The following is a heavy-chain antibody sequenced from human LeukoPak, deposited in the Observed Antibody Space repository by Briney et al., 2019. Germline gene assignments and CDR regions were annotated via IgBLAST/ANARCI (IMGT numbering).Heavy chain of an antibody. CDR2: IYYSGST. Sequence: PSETLSLTCTVSGGSISSYYWSWIRQPPGKGLEWIGYIYYSGSTNYNPSLKSRVTISVDTSKNQFSLKLSSVTAADTAVYYCARAREGVQLWSPYYYYYMDVWGKGTTVTVSS. CDR3: ARAREGVQLWSPYYYYYMDV. D-gene: IGHD5-18*01. V-gene: IGHV4-59*01. J-gene: IGHJ6*03. CDR1: GGSISSYY.